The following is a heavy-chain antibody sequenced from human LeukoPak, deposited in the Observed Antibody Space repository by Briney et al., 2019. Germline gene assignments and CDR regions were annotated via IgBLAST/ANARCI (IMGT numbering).Heavy chain of an antibody. Sequence: PSETLSLTCTVSGGSISSSNYYWGWIRQPPGKGLEWIGSIYYTGSTYYNPSLKSRVTISVDTSKTQFSLKLSSVTAADTAVYYCARGRLGYCSSTSCPPPYGYYYYYYMDVWGKGTTVTISS. J-gene: IGHJ6*03. V-gene: IGHV4-39*07. CDR3: ARGRLGYCSSTSCPPPYGYYYYYYMDV. D-gene: IGHD2-2*01. CDR2: IYYTGST. CDR1: GGSISSSNYY.